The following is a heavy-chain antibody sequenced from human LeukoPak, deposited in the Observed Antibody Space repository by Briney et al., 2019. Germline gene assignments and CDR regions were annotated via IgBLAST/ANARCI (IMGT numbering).Heavy chain of an antibody. V-gene: IGHV4-59*01. D-gene: IGHD3-22*01. J-gene: IGHJ4*02. CDR2: ISDTGTT. Sequence: SETLSLTCTVSGGSISSYYWNWIRQPPGKGPEWIGCISDTGTTKYNPAFKSRVTISVDTSKNQFSLKLTSVTAADTAVYFCATGYYEPFEKWGQGTLVTVSS. CDR1: GGSISSYY. CDR3: ATGYYEPFEK.